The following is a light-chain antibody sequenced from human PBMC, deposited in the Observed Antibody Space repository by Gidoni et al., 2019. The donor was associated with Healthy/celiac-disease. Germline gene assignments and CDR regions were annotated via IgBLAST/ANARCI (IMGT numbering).Light chain of an antibody. CDR2: AAS. V-gene: IGKV1-39*01. J-gene: IGKJ1*01. CDR1: QSISSY. CDR3: QQSYSTPGT. Sequence: DIQMTQSPSSLSASVGDRVTITCRASQSISSYLNWYQQKPGKAPKLLIYAASSLQSGVPSRFSGSGSGTDVTLTISSLQPEDFATYYCQQSYSTPGTFGQGTKVESK.